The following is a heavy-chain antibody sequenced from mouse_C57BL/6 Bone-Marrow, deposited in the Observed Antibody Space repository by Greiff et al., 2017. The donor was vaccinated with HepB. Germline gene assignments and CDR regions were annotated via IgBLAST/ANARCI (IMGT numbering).Heavy chain of an antibody. CDR2: IYPGSGNT. CDR1: GYSFTSYY. V-gene: IGHV1-66*01. Sequence: LQESGPELVKPGASVKISCKASGYSFTSYYIHWVKQRPGQGLEWIGWIYPGSGNTKYNEKFKGKATLTADTSSSTAYMQLSSLTSEDSAVYYCARYYGNYAWFAYWGQGTLVTVSA. D-gene: IGHD2-1*01. CDR3: ARYYGNYAWFAY. J-gene: IGHJ3*01.